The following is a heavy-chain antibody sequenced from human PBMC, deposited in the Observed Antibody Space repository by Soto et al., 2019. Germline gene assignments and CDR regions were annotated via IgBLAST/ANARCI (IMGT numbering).Heavy chain of an antibody. Sequence: ASVKVSCKASGGTFSSYAISWVRQAPGQGLEWMGGIIPIFGTANYAQKFQGRVTITADEPTSTAYMELSSLRSGDTAVYYCARVTSYYYDSSGQAPNDAFDIWGQGTMVTVSS. D-gene: IGHD3-22*01. J-gene: IGHJ3*02. CDR2: IIPIFGTA. CDR1: GGTFSSYA. CDR3: ARVTSYYYDSSGQAPNDAFDI. V-gene: IGHV1-69*13.